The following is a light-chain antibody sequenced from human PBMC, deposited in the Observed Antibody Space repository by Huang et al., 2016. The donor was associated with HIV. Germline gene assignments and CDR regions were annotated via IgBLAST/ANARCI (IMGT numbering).Light chain of an antibody. CDR2: DAS. J-gene: IGKJ1*01. CDR1: QSVSSSY. Sequence: EIVLTQSPGTLSLSPGERATLSCRASQSVSSSYLAWYQQKPGQAPRRLIYDASSRATGIPDRFSGSGSGTDFTLTISRLEPEDFAVYYCHQYGSSPRTFGQGTKVEIK. CDR3: HQYGSSPRT. V-gene: IGKV3-20*01.